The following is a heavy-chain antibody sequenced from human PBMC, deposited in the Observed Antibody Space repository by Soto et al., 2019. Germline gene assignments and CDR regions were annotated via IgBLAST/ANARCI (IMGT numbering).Heavy chain of an antibody. D-gene: IGHD3-9*01. CDR1: GGSISSSSYY. V-gene: IGHV4-39*01. Sequence: QLQLQESGPGLVKPSETLSLTCTVSGGSISSSSYYWGWIRQPPGKGLEWIGSIYYSGSTYYNPSLKSRVTISVDTSKNQFSLKLSSVTAADTAVYYCARRHDILTGCSYFDYWGQGTLVTVSS. J-gene: IGHJ4*02. CDR2: IYYSGST. CDR3: ARRHDILTGCSYFDY.